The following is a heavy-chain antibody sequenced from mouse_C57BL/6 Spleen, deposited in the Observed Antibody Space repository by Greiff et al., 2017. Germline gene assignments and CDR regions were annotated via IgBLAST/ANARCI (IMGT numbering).Heavy chain of an antibody. CDR2: IDPSDSYT. CDR1: GYTFTSYW. Sequence: VQLQQPGAELVMPGASVKLSCKASGYTFTSYWMHWVKQRPGQGLEWIGEIDPSDSYTNYNQKFKGKSTLTVDKSSSTAYMQLSSLTSEDSAVYYCASSGYLAYWGQGTLVTVSA. V-gene: IGHV1-69*01. D-gene: IGHD3-2*02. J-gene: IGHJ3*01. CDR3: ASSGYLAY.